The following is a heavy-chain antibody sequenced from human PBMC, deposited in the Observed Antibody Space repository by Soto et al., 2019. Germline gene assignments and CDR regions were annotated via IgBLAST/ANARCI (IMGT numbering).Heavy chain of an antibody. Sequence: EVQLVESGGDLIQPGGSLRLSCAASGFTFSGHWMHWVRQVPGKGLEWVSRINTDGGSSAYADSVKGRFTISRGNAKNTLYLQMNGLRAEDTAVYYCAREAGYCSRTSCYRRAFDTWGQGTTVTVS. CDR3: AREAGYCSRTSCYRRAFDT. CDR2: INTDGGSS. V-gene: IGHV3-74*03. D-gene: IGHD2-2*01. CDR1: GFTFSGHW. J-gene: IGHJ3*02.